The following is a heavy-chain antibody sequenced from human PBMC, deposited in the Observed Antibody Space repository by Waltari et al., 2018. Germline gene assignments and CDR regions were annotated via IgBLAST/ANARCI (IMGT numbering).Heavy chain of an antibody. Sequence: QLQLQESGPGLVKPSETLSLTCTVSGGSISSSSYYWGWIRQPPGKGLEWIGSTYYSGRTYYNPSLKSRVTMSVDTSKNQFSLKLSSVTAADTAVYYCARVLAAPRIRWFDPWGQGTLVTGSS. J-gene: IGHJ5*02. V-gene: IGHV4-39*07. CDR2: TYYSGRT. CDR1: GGSISSSSYY. D-gene: IGHD5-18*01. CDR3: ARVLAAPRIRWFDP.